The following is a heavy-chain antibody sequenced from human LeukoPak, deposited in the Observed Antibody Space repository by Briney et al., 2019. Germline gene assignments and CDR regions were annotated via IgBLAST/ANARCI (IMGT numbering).Heavy chain of an antibody. J-gene: IGHJ4*02. CDR2: IYTSGST. V-gene: IGHV4-61*02. Sequence: PSQTLSLTCTVSGGSISSGSYYWSWIRQPAGKGLEWIGRIYTSGSTNYNPSLKSRVTISVDTSKNQFSLKLSSVTAADMAVYYCAREWFLPDYWGQGTLVTVSS. D-gene: IGHD3-10*01. CDR3: AREWFLPDY. CDR1: GGSISSGSYY.